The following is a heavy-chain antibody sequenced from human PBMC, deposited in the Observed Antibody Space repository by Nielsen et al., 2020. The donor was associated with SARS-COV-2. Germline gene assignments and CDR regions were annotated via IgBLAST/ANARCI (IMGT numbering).Heavy chain of an antibody. V-gene: IGHV1-8*01. CDR2: MNPNSGNT. J-gene: IGHJ6*02. CDR1: GYTFNNHD. Sequence: ASVKVSCKTSGYTFNNHDINWVRQAAGQGLEWMGWMNPNSGNTGYAQKFQGRVTMTRNTSMGTAYMELSGLGHEDTAVYYCAIGGVVVVVAATQGGYGMDVWGQGTTVTVSS. CDR3: AIGGVVVVVAATQGGYGMDV. D-gene: IGHD2-15*01.